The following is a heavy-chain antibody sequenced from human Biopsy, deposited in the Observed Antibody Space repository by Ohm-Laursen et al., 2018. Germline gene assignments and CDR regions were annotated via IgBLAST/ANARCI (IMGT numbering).Heavy chain of an antibody. CDR3: ALAAAQTVTHFDY. J-gene: IGHJ4*02. CDR1: GFTFHSYA. D-gene: IGHD4-17*01. V-gene: IGHV3-23*01. Sequence: SLRLSCSASGFTFHSYAMNWARQDPGKGLEWVSTISGNSDIIYDTDSVKGRFTISRDNSKNTLYLQMNSLRADDTAVYYCALAAAQTVTHFDYWGQGTLVTVSS. CDR2: ISGNSDII.